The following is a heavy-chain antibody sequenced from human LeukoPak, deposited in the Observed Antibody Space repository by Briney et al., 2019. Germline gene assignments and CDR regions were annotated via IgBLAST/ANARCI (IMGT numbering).Heavy chain of an antibody. Sequence: PSETLSLTCTVSGGSISSGSYYWSWIRQPAGKGLEWIGRIYTSGSTNYNPSLKSRVTISVDTSKNQFSLKLSSVTAADTAVYYCARHSTIRKNLDYWGQGTLVTVSS. CDR2: IYTSGST. D-gene: IGHD1-14*01. J-gene: IGHJ4*02. CDR1: GGSISSGSYY. CDR3: ARHSTIRKNLDY. V-gene: IGHV4-61*02.